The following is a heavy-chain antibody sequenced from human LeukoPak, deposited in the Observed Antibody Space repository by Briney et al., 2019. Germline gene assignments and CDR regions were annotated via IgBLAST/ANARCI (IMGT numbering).Heavy chain of an antibody. CDR3: ARESRSLYSGYDLAFFDY. CDR2: ISSSSSYI. J-gene: IGHJ4*02. V-gene: IGHV3-21*01. CDR1: GFTFSSYS. D-gene: IGHD5-12*01. Sequence: PGGSLRLSRAASGFTFSSYSMNWVRQAPGKGLEWVSSISSSSSYIYYADSVKGRFTISRDNAKNSLYLQMNSLRAEDTAVYYCARESRSLYSGYDLAFFDYWGQGTLVTVSS.